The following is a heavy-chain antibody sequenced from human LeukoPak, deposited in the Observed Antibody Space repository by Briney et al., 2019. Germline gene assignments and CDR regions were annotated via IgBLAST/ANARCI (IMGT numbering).Heavy chain of an antibody. J-gene: IGHJ5*02. V-gene: IGHV1-69*13. Sequence: GAPVKVSCKASGGTFSSYAISWVRQAPGQGLEWMGGIIPIFGTANYAQKFQGRVTITADESTSTAYMELSSLRSEDTAVYYCARDPYGSGSYTPYNWFDPWGQGTLVTVSS. CDR2: IIPIFGTA. CDR3: ARDPYGSGSYTPYNWFDP. CDR1: GGTFSSYA. D-gene: IGHD3-10*01.